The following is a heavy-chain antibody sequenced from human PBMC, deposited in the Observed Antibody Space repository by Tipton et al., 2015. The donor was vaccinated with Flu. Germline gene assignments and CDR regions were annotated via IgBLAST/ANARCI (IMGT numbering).Heavy chain of an antibody. CDR2: MTGSGAGT. CDR1: GFSFRSYA. D-gene: IGHD2/OR15-2a*01. V-gene: IGHV3-23*01. J-gene: IGHJ4*02. CDR3: AKNMDSLFFFDF. Sequence: GSLRLSCGASGFSFRSYAMSWVRQAPGKGLEWVSTMTGSGAGTYSADSVKGRFTISRDNSKNTLYLQMDSLRADDTAIYFCAKNMDSLFFFDFWGQGTRVTVSS.